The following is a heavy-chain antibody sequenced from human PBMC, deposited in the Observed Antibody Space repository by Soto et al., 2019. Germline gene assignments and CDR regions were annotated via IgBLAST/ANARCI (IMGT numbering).Heavy chain of an antibody. CDR2: ISNDGSS. V-gene: IGHV3-74*01. J-gene: IGHJ1*01. CDR3: ARLPNKSPQN. Sequence: EVQLVESGGGLVQPGGSLRLSCVASGFTFSIYWMHWVRQAPGKGLVWVSSISNDGSSIYADPVKGRFTISRDNAKNTLYLQMNSLRAEDTAVYYCARLPNKSPQNWGQGTVVIVSP. CDR1: GFTFSIYW.